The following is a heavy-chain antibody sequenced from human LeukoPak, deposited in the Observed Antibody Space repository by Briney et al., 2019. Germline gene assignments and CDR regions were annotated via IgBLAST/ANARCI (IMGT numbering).Heavy chain of an antibody. CDR3: ARVLWYYFDY. CDR1: GGSIGGSNYY. CDR2: IYYSGST. V-gene: IGHV4-39*01. D-gene: IGHD2-8*02. J-gene: IGHJ4*02. Sequence: PSETLSLTCTVSGGSIGGSNYYWGWIRQPPGKGLEWIGSIYYSGSTYYNPSLTSRATIFVDTSRNQFSVKLSSVTAADTAVYYCARVLWYYFDYWGQGTLVTVSS.